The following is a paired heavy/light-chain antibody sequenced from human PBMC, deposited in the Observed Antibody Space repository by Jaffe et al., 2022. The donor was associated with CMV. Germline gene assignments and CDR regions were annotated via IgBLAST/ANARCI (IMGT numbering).Heavy chain of an antibody. CDR1: GFTFSSYA. CDR2: ISGSGGST. V-gene: IGHV3-23*01. CDR3: ATLPQEEFGAARIAEYFQH. J-gene: IGHJ1*01. Sequence: EVQLLESGGGLVQPGGSLRLSCAASGFTFSSYAMSWVRQAPGKGLEWVSAISGSGGSTYYADSVKGRFTISRDNSKNTLYLQMNSLRAEDTAVYYCATLPQEEFGAARIAEYFQHWGQGTLVTVSS. D-gene: IGHD3-10*01.
Light chain of an antibody. V-gene: IGKV1-5*03. CDR3: QQYNSYSRLT. CDR2: KAS. J-gene: IGKJ4*01. Sequence: DIQMTQSPSTLSASVGDRVTITCRASQSISSWLAWYQQKPGKAPKLLIYKASSLESGVPSRFSGSGSGTEFTLTISSLQPDDFATYYCQQYNSYSRLTFGGGTKVEIK. CDR1: QSISSW.